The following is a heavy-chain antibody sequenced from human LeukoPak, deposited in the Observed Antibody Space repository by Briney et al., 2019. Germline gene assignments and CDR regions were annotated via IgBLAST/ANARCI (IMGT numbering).Heavy chain of an antibody. D-gene: IGHD1-26*01. CDR3: ARGGGLLRPADY. Sequence: GGSLRLSCAASGFTFSSYWMNWARQAPGKGLEWVANMNQDGSEKYYVDSVKGRFTISRDNTKNSLYLQMNNLRAEDTAVYYCARGGGLLRPADYWGQGTLVTVSS. J-gene: IGHJ4*02. CDR1: GFTFSSYW. V-gene: IGHV3-7*01. CDR2: MNQDGSEK.